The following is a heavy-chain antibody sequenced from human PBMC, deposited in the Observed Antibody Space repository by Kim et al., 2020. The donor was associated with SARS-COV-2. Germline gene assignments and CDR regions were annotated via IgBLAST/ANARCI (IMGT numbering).Heavy chain of an antibody. J-gene: IGHJ4*02. Sequence: YDADSVRGRFTSSRDNAKQSRFLQMNSLRVEDTARYYCANEDEIRYFDSWGQGTLVTVSS. D-gene: IGHD3-9*01. CDR3: ANEDEIRYFDS. V-gene: IGHV3-21*01.